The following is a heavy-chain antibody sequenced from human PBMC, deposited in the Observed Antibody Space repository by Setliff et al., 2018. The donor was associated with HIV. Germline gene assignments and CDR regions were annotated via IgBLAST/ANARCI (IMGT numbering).Heavy chain of an antibody. CDR2: IIPIFKSA. CDR3: ARTSGDAYNYEGAFDV. D-gene: IGHD5-12*01. J-gene: IGHJ3*01. Sequence: SVKVSCKASGYSFTTYGVYWVRQAPGQGLEWMGGIIPIFKSADYAQKFQGRVTITTDESTSTAYMDLSSLKSEDTAIYYCARTSGDAYNYEGAFDVWGQGTLVTVSS. V-gene: IGHV1-69*05. CDR1: GYSFTTYG.